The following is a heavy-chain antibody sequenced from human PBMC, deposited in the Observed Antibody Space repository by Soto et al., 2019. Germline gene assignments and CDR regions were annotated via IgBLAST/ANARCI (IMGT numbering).Heavy chain of an antibody. CDR3: ARLVGAYDSYFDH. V-gene: IGHV5-51*01. J-gene: IGHJ4*02. CDR1: GYDFARTW. D-gene: IGHD5-12*01. Sequence: GESLKISCKASGYDFARTWIGWVRQLPGKGLDWLGIIYPGDSETRYSPSFRGQVTFSVDMSISTAYLQWSSLKTSDIAIYYCARLVGAYDSYFDHWGQGTRVTVTS. CDR2: IYPGDSET.